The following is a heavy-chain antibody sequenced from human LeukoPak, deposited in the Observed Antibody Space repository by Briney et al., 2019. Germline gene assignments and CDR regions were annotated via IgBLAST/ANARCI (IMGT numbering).Heavy chain of an antibody. CDR1: GFTFTTYY. Sequence: ASVKVSCKASGFTFTTYYMHWVRQAPGQGPEWMGRLNSKSGGASYAQKFQGRATMTRDTSINTAYMELTTLRSDDTAVYYCARERTPPGSPDVFDIWGQGTMVTVSS. J-gene: IGHJ3*02. D-gene: IGHD3-10*01. V-gene: IGHV1-2*06. CDR2: LNSKSGGA. CDR3: ARERTPPGSPDVFDI.